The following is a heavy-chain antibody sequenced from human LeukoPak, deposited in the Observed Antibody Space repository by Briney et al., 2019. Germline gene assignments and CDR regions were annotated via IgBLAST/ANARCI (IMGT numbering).Heavy chain of an antibody. V-gene: IGHV4-38-2*01. CDR3: ARHVTADFWSGYRDYYYYYMDV. Sequence: SETLSLTCAVSGYSISSGYYWGWIRQPPGKGLEWIGSIYHSGSTYYNPSLKRRVTISVDTSKNQFSLKLSSVTAADTAEYYCARHVTADFWSGYRDYYYYYMDVWGKGTTVTVSS. CDR1: GYSISSGYY. D-gene: IGHD3-3*01. J-gene: IGHJ6*03. CDR2: IYHSGST.